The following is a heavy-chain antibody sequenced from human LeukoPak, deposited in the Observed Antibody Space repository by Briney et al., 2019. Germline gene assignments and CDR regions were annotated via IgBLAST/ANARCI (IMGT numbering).Heavy chain of an antibody. V-gene: IGHV4-30-4*01. CDR3: ARDGYNSGYFDY. J-gene: IGHJ4*02. D-gene: IGHD5-24*01. CDR1: GGSISSGDYY. Sequence: SETLSLTCTVSGGSISSGDYYWNWIRQPPGKGLEWIGYIYYSRSTSYSPSLKSRLTISVDTSKNQFSLKLSSVTAADTAVYYCARDGYNSGYFDYWGQGTLVIVSS. CDR2: IYYSRST.